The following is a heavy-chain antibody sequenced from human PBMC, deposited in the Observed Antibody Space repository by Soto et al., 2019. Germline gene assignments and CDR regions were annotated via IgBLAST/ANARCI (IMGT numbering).Heavy chain of an antibody. CDR2: IYSGGST. CDR1: GFTVSSNY. D-gene: IGHD6-19*01. V-gene: IGHV3-66*01. J-gene: IGHJ4*02. CDR3: ARLLSSGWYESGDY. Sequence: GGSLRLSCAASGFTVSSNYMSWVRQAPGKGLEWVSVIYSGGSTYYADSVKGRFTISRDNSKNTLYLQMNSLRAEDTAVYYCARLLSSGWYESGDYWGQGTLVTVSS.